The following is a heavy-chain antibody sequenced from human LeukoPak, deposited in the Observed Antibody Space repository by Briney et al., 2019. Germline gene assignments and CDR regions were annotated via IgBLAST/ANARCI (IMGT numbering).Heavy chain of an antibody. CDR2: ISSSGSTI. CDR1: GFTFNDYY. J-gene: IGHJ5*02. Sequence: PGGSLRLSCAASGFTFNDYYMSWIRQAPGKGLEWVSYISSSGSTIYYADSVKGRFTISRDNAKNSLYLQMNSLRAEDTAVYYCAAGLAFGYCSSTSCYNWFDPWGQGTLVTVSS. V-gene: IGHV3-11*04. CDR3: AAGLAFGYCSSTSCYNWFDP. D-gene: IGHD2-2*03.